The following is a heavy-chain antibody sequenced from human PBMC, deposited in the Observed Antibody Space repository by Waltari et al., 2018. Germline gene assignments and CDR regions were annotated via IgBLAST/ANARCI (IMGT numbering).Heavy chain of an antibody. CDR1: GFTFDDYA. D-gene: IGHD3-9*01. CDR3: AKAYYDILTGLGYYFDY. V-gene: IGHV3-9*01. J-gene: IGHJ4*02. CDR2: ISWNSGSI. Sequence: EVQLVESGGGLVQPGRSLRLSCAASGFTFDDYAMHWVRQAPGKGLEWVPGISWNSGSIGYADSVKGRFTISRDNAKNSLYLQMNSLRAEDTALYYCAKAYYDILTGLGYYFDYWGQGTLVTVSS.